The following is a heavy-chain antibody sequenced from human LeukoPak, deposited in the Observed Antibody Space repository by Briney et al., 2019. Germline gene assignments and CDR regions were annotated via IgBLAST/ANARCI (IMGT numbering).Heavy chain of an antibody. CDR2: INPNSGGT. D-gene: IGHD3-22*01. CDR3: ARALYYYDSSGYTDY. CDR1: GYTFTGYY. V-gene: IGHV1-2*02. Sequence: GASVKVSCKASGYTFTGYYLHWVRQAPGQGLEWMGWINPNSGGTNFAQKFQGRVTMTGDTSISTAYMELSRLRSDDTAVYYCARALYYYDSSGYTDYWGQGTLVTVSS. J-gene: IGHJ4*02.